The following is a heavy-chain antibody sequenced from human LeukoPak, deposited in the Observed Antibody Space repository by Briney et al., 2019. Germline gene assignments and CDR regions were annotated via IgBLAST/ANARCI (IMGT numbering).Heavy chain of an antibody. CDR1: GYTFTSYG. CDR2: ISAYNGNT. V-gene: IGHV1-18*01. J-gene: IGHJ6*02. CDR3: ARDCFLGVVKKAAIYGMDV. D-gene: IGHD3-3*01. Sequence: EASVKVSCKASGYTFTSYGISWVRQAPGQGLEWMGWISAYNGNTNYAQKLQGRVTMTTDTSTSTAYMELRSLRSDDTAVYYCARDCFLGVVKKAAIYGMDVWGQGTTVTVSS.